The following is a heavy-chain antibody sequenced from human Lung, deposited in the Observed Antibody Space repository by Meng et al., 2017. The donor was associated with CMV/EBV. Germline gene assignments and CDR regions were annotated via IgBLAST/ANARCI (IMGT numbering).Heavy chain of an antibody. J-gene: IGHJ6*02. D-gene: IGHD3-3*01. Sequence: GESLKISCAASGFTFSSYSMNWVRQAPGKGLEWVSSISSSSSYIYYADSVKGRFTISRDNAKNSLYLQMNSLRAEDTAVYYCARDYLIVGILEWLPFQRPSSNYYYYYVIDVWGQGXTVTVSS. CDR2: ISSSSSYI. V-gene: IGHV3-21*01. CDR1: GFTFSSYS. CDR3: ARDYLIVGILEWLPFQRPSSNYYYYYVIDV.